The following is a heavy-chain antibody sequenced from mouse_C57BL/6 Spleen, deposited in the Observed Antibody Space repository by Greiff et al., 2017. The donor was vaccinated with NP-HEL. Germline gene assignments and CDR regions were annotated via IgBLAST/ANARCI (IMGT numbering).Heavy chain of an antibody. Sequence: VQLQQSGPELVKPGASVKISCKASGYTFTDYYMNWVKQSHGKSLEWIGDINPNNGGTSYNQKFKGKATLTVDKSSSTAYMELRSLTSEDSAVYYCARLVLLRRYWYFDVWGTGTTVTVSS. CDR1: GYTFTDYY. D-gene: IGHD1-1*01. CDR2: INPNNGGT. V-gene: IGHV1-26*01. J-gene: IGHJ1*03. CDR3: ARLVLLRRYWYFDV.